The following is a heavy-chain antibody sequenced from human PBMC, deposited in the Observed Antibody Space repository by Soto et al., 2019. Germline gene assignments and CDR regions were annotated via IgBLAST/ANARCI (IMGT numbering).Heavy chain of an antibody. CDR3: ARDQWGFYYGSGSLLDY. Sequence: QVPLVESGGGVVQPGRSLRLSCAASGFTFSSYAMHWVRQAPGKGLEWVAVISYDGSNKYYADSVKGRFTISRDNSKMTLYLPMNSVRAEDTAVYYCARDQWGFYYGSGSLLDYWGQGTLVTVSS. J-gene: IGHJ4*02. D-gene: IGHD3-10*01. CDR1: GFTFSSYA. CDR2: ISYDGSNK. V-gene: IGHV3-30-3*01.